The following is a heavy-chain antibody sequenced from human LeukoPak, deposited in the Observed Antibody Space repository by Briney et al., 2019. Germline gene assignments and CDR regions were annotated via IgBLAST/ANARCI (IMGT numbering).Heavy chain of an antibody. J-gene: IGHJ6*03. V-gene: IGHV3-15*01. D-gene: IGHD3-3*01. Sequence: GGSLRLSCAASGFTFSNAWMSWVRQAPGKGLEWVGRIYSKTDGGTTDYAAPVKGRFTISRDDSQNTLYLQMNSLRAEDTAVYYCATTTRSVWAIFGVPRGNYYMDVWGKGTTVTVSS. CDR2: IYSKTDGGTT. CDR1: GFTFSNAW. CDR3: ATTTRSVWAIFGVPRGNYYMDV.